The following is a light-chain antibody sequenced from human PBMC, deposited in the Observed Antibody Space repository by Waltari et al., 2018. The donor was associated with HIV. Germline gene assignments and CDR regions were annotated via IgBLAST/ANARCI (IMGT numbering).Light chain of an antibody. J-gene: IGKJ3*01. CDR1: EDLVDSNGNSY. Sequence: DIVMTQAHLPLPVTLGQPASISCRSSEDLVDSNGNSYLNWFLLRPGQSPRRLFFKVSNRDSGVPERFSASGSGTEFTLKIRSVEAEDVGIYFCMQDTHWPFTFGPGTTLDI. CDR2: KVS. CDR3: MQDTHWPFT. V-gene: IGKV2-30*01.